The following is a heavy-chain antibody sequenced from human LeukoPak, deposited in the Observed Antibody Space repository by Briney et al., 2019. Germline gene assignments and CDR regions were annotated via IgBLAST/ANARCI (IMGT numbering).Heavy chain of an antibody. CDR1: GGPISGHY. D-gene: IGHD1-7*01. V-gene: IGHV4-59*11. J-gene: IGHJ5*02. CDR2: IYYSGST. CDR3: AREFPPKTGTSRLLPNWFDP. Sequence: KASETLSLTCIVSGGPISGHYWSWIRQSPGKGLEWIGNIYYSGSTNYNPSLKSRVTISIDTSKKQFSLKLTSVTAADTAVYYCAREFPPKTGTSRLLPNWFDPWGQGTLVTVPS.